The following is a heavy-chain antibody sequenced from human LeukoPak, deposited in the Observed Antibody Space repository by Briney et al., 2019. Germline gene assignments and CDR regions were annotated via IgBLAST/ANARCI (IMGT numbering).Heavy chain of an antibody. CDR1: GFTFSSYA. J-gene: IGHJ4*02. CDR3: ARHLPYGSGRKIDY. Sequence: GGSLRLSCAASGFTFSSYAMHWVRQAPGKGLEWVAVISYDGSNKYYADSVKGRFTISRDNSKNTLYLQMNSLRAEDTAVYYCARHLPYGSGRKIDYWGQGTLVTVSS. D-gene: IGHD3-10*01. CDR2: ISYDGSNK. V-gene: IGHV3-30-3*01.